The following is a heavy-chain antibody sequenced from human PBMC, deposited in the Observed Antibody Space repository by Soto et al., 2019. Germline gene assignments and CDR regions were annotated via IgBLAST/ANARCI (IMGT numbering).Heavy chain of an antibody. CDR3: ARAVVGYSSSWYDY. V-gene: IGHV3-30-3*01. Sequence: GGSLRLSCAASGFTFSSYAMHWVRQAPGKGLEWVAVISYDGSNKYYADSVKGRFTISRDNSKNTLYLQMNSLRAEDTAVYYCARAVVGYSSSWYDYWGQGTLGTAPQ. CDR1: GFTFSSYA. CDR2: ISYDGSNK. D-gene: IGHD6-13*01. J-gene: IGHJ4*02.